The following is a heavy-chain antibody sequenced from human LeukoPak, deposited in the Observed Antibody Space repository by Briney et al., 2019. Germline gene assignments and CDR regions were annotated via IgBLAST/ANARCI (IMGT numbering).Heavy chain of an antibody. CDR3: ATDSDFWSGYLLDY. J-gene: IGHJ4*02. CDR1: GYTFTDYY. V-gene: IGHV1-69-2*01. D-gene: IGHD3-3*01. Sequence: ASVKVSCKVSGYTFTDYYMHWVQQAPGKGLEWMGLVDPEDGETIYAEKFQGRVTITADTSTDTAYMELSSLRSEDTAVYYCATDSDFWSGYLLDYCGQGTLVTVSS. CDR2: VDPEDGET.